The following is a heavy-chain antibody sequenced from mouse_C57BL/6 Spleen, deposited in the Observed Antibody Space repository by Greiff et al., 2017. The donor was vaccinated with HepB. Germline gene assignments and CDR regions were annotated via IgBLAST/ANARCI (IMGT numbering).Heavy chain of an antibody. D-gene: IGHD1-1*01. CDR2: IDPSDSET. V-gene: IGHV1-52*01. J-gene: IGHJ1*03. CDR1: GYTFTSYW. CDR3: ARGVITTVVEKYFDV. Sequence: VQLQQPGAELVRPGSSVKLSCKASGYTFTSYWMHWVKQRPIQGLEWIGNIDPSDSETHYNQKFKDKATLTVDKSSSTAYMQLSSLTSEDSAVYYCARGVITTVVEKYFDVWGTGTTVTVSS.